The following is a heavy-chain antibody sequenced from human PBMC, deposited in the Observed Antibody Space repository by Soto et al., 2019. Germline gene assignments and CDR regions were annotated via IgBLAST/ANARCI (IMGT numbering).Heavy chain of an antibody. D-gene: IGHD3-10*01. CDR3: AQRLPHYGLGRERGTWFDP. V-gene: IGHV2-5*02. J-gene: IGHJ5*02. CDR1: GFSLSTTGLG. Sequence: QITLKESGPTLVRPTQTLTLTCTFSGFSLSTTGLGVGWIRQPPGKALEWLALIYWDDDKRYSPSLKSRLTINKDTSKNEVSLTVTNMDPVDTARYYGAQRLPHYGLGRERGTWFDPWGQGTLVTVSS. CDR2: IYWDDDK.